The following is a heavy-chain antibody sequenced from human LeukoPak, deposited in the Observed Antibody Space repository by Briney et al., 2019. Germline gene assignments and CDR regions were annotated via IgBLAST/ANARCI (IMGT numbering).Heavy chain of an antibody. CDR3: AWRGTAGYFDS. CDR1: GFTFSDYY. D-gene: IGHD3-16*01. J-gene: IGHJ4*02. Sequence: GGSLRLSCAASGFTFSDYYMTWVRQAPGEGLAWVSTISGGGSMSYYAESVKGRFTISRDNSKNTLYLQMNSLRDEDTAVYYCAWRGTAGYFDSWGQGTLVTVSS. V-gene: IGHV3-23*01. CDR2: ISGGGSMS.